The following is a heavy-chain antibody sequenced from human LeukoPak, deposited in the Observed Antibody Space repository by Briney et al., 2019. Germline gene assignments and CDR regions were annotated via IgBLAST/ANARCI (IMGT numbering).Heavy chain of an antibody. CDR2: ISGSGGST. V-gene: IGHV3-23*01. CDR3: AKDGPRIVVVPAAILNYYYMDV. D-gene: IGHD2-2*01. Sequence: GGSLRLSCAASRFTFSNYWMNWFRQAPGKGLEWVSAISGSGGSTYYADSVKGRFTISRDNSKNTLYLQMNSLRAEDTAVYYCAKDGPRIVVVPAAILNYYYMDVWGKGTTVTVSS. CDR1: RFTFSNYW. J-gene: IGHJ6*03.